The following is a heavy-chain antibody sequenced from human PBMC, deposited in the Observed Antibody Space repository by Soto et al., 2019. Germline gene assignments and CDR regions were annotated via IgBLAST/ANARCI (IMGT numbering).Heavy chain of an antibody. CDR2: ISAYNGNT. J-gene: IGHJ6*02. Sequence: ASVKVSCKASGYTFTSYGISWVRQAPGQGLEWMGWISAYNGNTNYAQKLQGRVTMTTDTSTSTAYMELRSLRSDDTAVYYWARDSGGWHEGYGMDVWGQGTTVTVSS. CDR1: GYTFTSYG. CDR3: ARDSGGWHEGYGMDV. D-gene: IGHD2-15*01. V-gene: IGHV1-18*01.